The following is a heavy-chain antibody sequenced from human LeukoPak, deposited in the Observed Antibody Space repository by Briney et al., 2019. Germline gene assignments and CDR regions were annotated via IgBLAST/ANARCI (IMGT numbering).Heavy chain of an antibody. D-gene: IGHD6-13*01. J-gene: IGHJ4*02. CDR3: ARAAYSSSWYGTRYYFDY. V-gene: IGHV3-21*04. CDR1: GFTFSSYS. Sequence: GGSLGLSCAASGFTFSSYSMNWVRQAPGKGLEWVSSISSSSSYIYYADSVKGRFTISRDNAKNSLYLQMNSLRAEDTAVYYCARAAYSSSWYGTRYYFDYWGQGTLVTVSS. CDR2: ISSSSSYI.